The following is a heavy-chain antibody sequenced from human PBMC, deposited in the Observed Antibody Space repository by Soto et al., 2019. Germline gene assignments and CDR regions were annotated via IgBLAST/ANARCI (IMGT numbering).Heavy chain of an antibody. V-gene: IGHV3-33*01. Sequence: PGGSLRLSCAASGFTFSTSGMHWVRQAPGKGLEWVALIWHDGSTKYYADSVKGRFTISRDNSKNTLYLQMNTLRAEDTALYSCARFFASGSFLFDPWGQGTLVTVSS. D-gene: IGHD3-10*01. CDR1: GFTFSTSG. CDR3: ARFFASGSFLFDP. J-gene: IGHJ5*02. CDR2: IWHDGSTK.